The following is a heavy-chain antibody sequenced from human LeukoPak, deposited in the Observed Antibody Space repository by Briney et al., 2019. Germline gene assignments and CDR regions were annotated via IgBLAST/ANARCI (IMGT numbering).Heavy chain of an antibody. Sequence: GGSLRLSCAASGFAFSSYSMNWVRQAPGKGLEWVSSISSSSSYIYYADSVKGRFTISRDNAKNSLYLQMNSLRAEDTAVYYCARSAYSSSWYYFDYWGQGTLVTVSS. J-gene: IGHJ4*02. CDR3: ARSAYSSSWYYFDY. CDR2: ISSSSSYI. V-gene: IGHV3-21*01. D-gene: IGHD6-6*01. CDR1: GFAFSSYS.